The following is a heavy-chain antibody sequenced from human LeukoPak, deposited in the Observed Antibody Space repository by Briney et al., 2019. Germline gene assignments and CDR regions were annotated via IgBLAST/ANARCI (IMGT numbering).Heavy chain of an antibody. CDR3: ARDGGLGYCSGGSCYSPFSY. Sequence: ASVKVSCKASGYTFTNYGITWVRQAPGQGLEWMGWITADNGNTNYGQRLQGRVTMTTDTSTNTAYMELRSLRSDDTAVYYCARDGGLGYCSGGSCYSPFSYWGQGTLVTVSS. V-gene: IGHV1-18*01. CDR1: GYTFTNYG. J-gene: IGHJ4*02. D-gene: IGHD2-15*01. CDR2: ITADNGNT.